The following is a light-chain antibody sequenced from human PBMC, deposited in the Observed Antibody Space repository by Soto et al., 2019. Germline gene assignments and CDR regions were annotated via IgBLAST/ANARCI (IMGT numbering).Light chain of an antibody. CDR2: DVT. J-gene: IGLJ2*01. CDR1: SSDVGGYNY. CDR3: SSYRSSSTFVV. Sequence: QSALTQPASVSGSPGQSITISCTGTSSDVGGYNYVSWYQQHPGKAPKLMIYDVTNRPSGVSNRFSGSKSGNTASLTISGLQAGDEADYYCSSYRSSSTFVVFGGGTKLTVL. V-gene: IGLV2-14*01.